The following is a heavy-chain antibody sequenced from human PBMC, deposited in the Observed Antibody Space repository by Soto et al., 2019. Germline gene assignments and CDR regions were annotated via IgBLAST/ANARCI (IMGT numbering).Heavy chain of an antibody. Sequence: ASVKVSCKASGYTFTSYAMHWVRQAPGQRLEWMGWISAYNGNTNYAQKLQGRVTMTTDTSTSTAYMELRSLRSDDTAVYYCAREVVSVFDPWGQGTLVTVSS. J-gene: IGHJ5*02. CDR3: AREVVSVFDP. CDR2: ISAYNGNT. V-gene: IGHV1-18*01. CDR1: GYTFTSYA. D-gene: IGHD2-15*01.